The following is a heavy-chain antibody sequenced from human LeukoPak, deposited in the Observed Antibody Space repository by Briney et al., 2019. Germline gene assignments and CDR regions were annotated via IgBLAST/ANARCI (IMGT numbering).Heavy chain of an antibody. D-gene: IGHD3-22*01. Sequence: GGSLRLSCAASGFTFSSFDMHWVRQAPGKGLEWVSGIGTLLDTDYPDSLKGRFTIFRENAKNSVFLQMNNVRAGDTAVYYCVRGRNNNYYDDSGYYPYWGQGTLVTVSS. CDR1: GFTFSSFD. J-gene: IGHJ4*02. V-gene: IGHV3-13*01. CDR2: IGTLLDT. CDR3: VRGRNNNYYDDSGYYPY.